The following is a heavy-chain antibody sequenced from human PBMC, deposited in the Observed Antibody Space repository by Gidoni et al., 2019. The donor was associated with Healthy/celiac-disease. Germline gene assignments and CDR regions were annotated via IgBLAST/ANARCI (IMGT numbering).Heavy chain of an antibody. D-gene: IGHD2-2*02. CDR2: SYYSGST. Sequence: QVQLQESGPGLVKPSQTLSLTCTVSGGSISSGGYYWSWIRQHPGKGLEWIGYSYYSGSTYYNPSLKSRVTISVDTSKNQFSLKLSSVTAADTAVYYCARDREDIVVVPAAISLPYYYYYGMDVWGQGTTVTVSS. CDR1: GGSISSGGYY. V-gene: IGHV4-31*03. CDR3: ARDREDIVVVPAAISLPYYYYYGMDV. J-gene: IGHJ6*02.